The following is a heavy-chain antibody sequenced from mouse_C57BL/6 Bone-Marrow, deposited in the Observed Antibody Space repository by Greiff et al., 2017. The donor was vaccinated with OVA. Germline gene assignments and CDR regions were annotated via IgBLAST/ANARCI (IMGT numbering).Heavy chain of an antibody. D-gene: IGHD2-4*01. CDR1: GFSFNTYA. CDR3: VRQDYDYSFDY. V-gene: IGHV10-1*01. Sequence: EVQRVESGGGLVQPKGSLKLSCAASGFSFNTYAMNWVRQAPGKGSEWVARIRSKSNNYATYYADSVKDRFTISRDDSESMLYLQMNNLKTEDTAMYYCVRQDYDYSFDYWGQGTTLTVSS. J-gene: IGHJ2*01. CDR2: IRSKSNNYAT.